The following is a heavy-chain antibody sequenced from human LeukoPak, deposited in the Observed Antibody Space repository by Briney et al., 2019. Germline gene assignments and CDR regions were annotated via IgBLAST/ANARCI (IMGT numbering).Heavy chain of an antibody. Sequence: GGSLRLSCAASGFTFSSYGMHWVRQAPGKGLEWVACIRYDGSNKYYADSVKGRFTISRDNSKNTLYLQMNSLRAEDTAVYYCAKQRGHCTNGVCYYFDYWGQGTLVTVSS. D-gene: IGHD2-8*01. CDR2: IRYDGSNK. J-gene: IGHJ4*02. V-gene: IGHV3-30*02. CDR3: AKQRGHCTNGVCYYFDY. CDR1: GFTFSSYG.